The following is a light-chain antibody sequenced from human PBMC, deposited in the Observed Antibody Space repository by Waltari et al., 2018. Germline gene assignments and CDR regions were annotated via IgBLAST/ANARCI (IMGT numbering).Light chain of an antibody. CDR3: QTGGHGTWV. J-gene: IGLJ3*02. CDR1: RGHSSHV. CDR2: VNSDGSH. Sequence: QLVLTQSPSASASLGASVKLTCTLRRGHSSHVIAWHQQQPEKGPRYLMKVNSDGSHSKGDKIPDRFSGSSSGAEHYLTISSLQSEDEADYYCQTGGHGTWVFGGGTKLTVL. V-gene: IGLV4-69*01.